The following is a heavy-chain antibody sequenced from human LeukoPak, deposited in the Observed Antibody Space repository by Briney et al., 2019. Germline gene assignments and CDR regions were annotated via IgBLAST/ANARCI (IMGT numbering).Heavy chain of an antibody. D-gene: IGHD3-22*01. CDR1: GGSISSGSYY. CDR2: IYTSGST. Sequence: SQTLSLTCTVSGGSISSGSYYWSWIRQPAGKGLEWIGRIYTSGSTNYNPSLKSRVTISVDTSKNQFSLKLSSVTAADTAVYYCARDRITMIPDASDIWGQGTMVTVSS. J-gene: IGHJ3*02. CDR3: ARDRITMIPDASDI. V-gene: IGHV4-61*02.